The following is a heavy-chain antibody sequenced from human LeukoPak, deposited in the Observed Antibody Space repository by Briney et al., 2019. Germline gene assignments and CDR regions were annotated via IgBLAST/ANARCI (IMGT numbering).Heavy chain of an antibody. Sequence: GGSLRLSCAASGFTFSSYAMHWVRQAPGKGLEWVAVISYDGSNKYYADSVKGRFTISRDNSKNTLYLQMNSLRAEDTAVYYCARSEALYDILTGYRFDYGGQGTLVTVSS. CDR2: ISYDGSNK. CDR1: GFTFSSYA. CDR3: ARSEALYDILTGYRFDY. V-gene: IGHV3-30*04. D-gene: IGHD3-9*01. J-gene: IGHJ4*02.